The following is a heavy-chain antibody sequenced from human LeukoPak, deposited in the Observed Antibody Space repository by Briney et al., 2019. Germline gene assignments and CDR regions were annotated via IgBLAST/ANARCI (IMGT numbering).Heavy chain of an antibody. CDR3: AKVRAVVGAASTHYYGMDV. D-gene: IGHD2-15*01. CDR1: GFTFSSYA. J-gene: IGHJ6*02. CDR2: ISGSGGST. Sequence: GGSLRLSCAASGFTFSSYAMSWVRQAPGKGLEWVSAISGSGGSTYYADSVKGRFAISRDSSKNTLYLQMNSLRAEDTAVYYCAKVRAVVGAASTHYYGMDVWRQGTTVTVSS. V-gene: IGHV3-23*01.